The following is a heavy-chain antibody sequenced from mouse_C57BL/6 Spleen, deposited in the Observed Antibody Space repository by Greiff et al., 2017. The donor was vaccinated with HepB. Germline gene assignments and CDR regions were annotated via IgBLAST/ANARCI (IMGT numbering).Heavy chain of an antibody. CDR2: ISDGGSYT. D-gene: IGHD1-1*01. V-gene: IGHV5-4*01. Sequence: EVKVVESGGGLVKPGGSLKLSCAASGFTFSSYAMSWVRQTPEKRLEWVATISDGGSYTYYPDNVKGRFTISRDNAKNNLYLQMSHLKSEDTAMYYCAREGYCSSYYFDYWGQGTTLTVSS. J-gene: IGHJ2*01. CDR1: GFTFSSYA. CDR3: AREGYCSSYYFDY.